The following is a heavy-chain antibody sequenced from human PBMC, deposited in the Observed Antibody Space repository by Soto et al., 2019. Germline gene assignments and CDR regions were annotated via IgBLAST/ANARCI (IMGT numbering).Heavy chain of an antibody. V-gene: IGHV4-61*01. Sequence: SETLSLTCTVSGGSVSSGSYYWSWIRQPPGKGLVWIGYIYYSGSTNYNPSLKSRVTISVDTSKNQFSLKLSSVTAADTAVYYCARALGENAFDIWGQGTMVTVSS. J-gene: IGHJ3*02. CDR3: ARALGENAFDI. CDR1: GGSVSSGSYY. CDR2: IYYSGST. D-gene: IGHD3-16*01.